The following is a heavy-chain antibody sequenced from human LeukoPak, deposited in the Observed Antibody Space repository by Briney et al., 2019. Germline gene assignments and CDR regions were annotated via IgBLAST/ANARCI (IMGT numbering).Heavy chain of an antibody. J-gene: IGHJ4*02. D-gene: IGHD3-22*01. CDR3: ATGDYYDSSGYYVH. CDR1: GYTFTSYG. V-gene: IGHV1-18*01. Sequence: GASVKVSYKASGYTFTSYGISWLRQAPGQGLEWRGWISAYNGNTNYAQKLQGRVTMTTDTSTSTAYMELRSLRSDDTAVYYCATGDYYDSSGYYVHWGQGTLVTVSS. CDR2: ISAYNGNT.